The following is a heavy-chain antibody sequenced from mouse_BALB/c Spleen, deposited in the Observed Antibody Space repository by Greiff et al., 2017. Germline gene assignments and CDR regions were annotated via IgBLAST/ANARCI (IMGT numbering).Heavy chain of an antibody. J-gene: IGHJ1*01. D-gene: IGHD2-4*01. CDR3: ARSTMITTRYFDV. V-gene: IGHV3-2*02. CDR2: ISYSGST. CDR1: GYSITSDYA. Sequence: EVQLQESGPGLVKPSQSLSLTCTVTGYSITSDYAWNWIRQFPGNQLEWMGYISYSGSTSYNPSLKSRISITRDTSKNQFFLQLNSVTTEDTATYYCARSTMITTRYFDVWGAGTTVTVSS.